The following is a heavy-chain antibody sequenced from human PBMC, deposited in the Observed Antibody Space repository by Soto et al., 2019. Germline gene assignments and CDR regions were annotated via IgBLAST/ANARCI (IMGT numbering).Heavy chain of an antibody. CDR2: IRPDNGDT. Sequence: QLQLVQSGAEVERPGASVRVSCKAYGYAFSKYGISWIRQAPGQGLEWMGWIRPDNGDTNYAQKFQGRVTMTTDTSSNTAYMELRSLRSDDTAVYYCATSYDSGFDPWGQGTLVIVSS. D-gene: IGHD5-12*01. CDR1: GYAFSKYG. J-gene: IGHJ5*02. CDR3: ATSYDSGFDP. V-gene: IGHV1-18*04.